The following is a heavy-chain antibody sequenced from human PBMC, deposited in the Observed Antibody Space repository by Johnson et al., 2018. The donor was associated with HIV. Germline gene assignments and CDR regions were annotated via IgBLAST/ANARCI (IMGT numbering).Heavy chain of an antibody. J-gene: IGHJ3*02. CDR1: GFTFSTYA. V-gene: IGHV3-30-3*01. Sequence: VQLVESGGGVVQPGRSLRLSCAASGFTFSTYALHWVRQAPGKGLEWVAFISYDGSNKYYEDSVKGRFTISRDNSKNTLYLQMNSLRAEDTAVYYCAKDMRQWELLDAFDIWGQGTMVTVSS. CDR3: AKDMRQWELLDAFDI. D-gene: IGHD1-26*01. CDR2: ISYDGSNK.